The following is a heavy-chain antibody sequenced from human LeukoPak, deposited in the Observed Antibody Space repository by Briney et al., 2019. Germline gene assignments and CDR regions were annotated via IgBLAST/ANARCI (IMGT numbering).Heavy chain of an antibody. D-gene: IGHD1-14*01. CDR2: IRYDGTNI. V-gene: IGHV3-30*02. J-gene: IGHJ4*02. CDR3: ASQKEPATSFDY. Sequence: GGSLRLSCAASGFTFSSYGMHWVRQAPGKGLEWVAFIRYDGTNIHYADSVKGRFTISRDNSKNTLYLQMNSLRAEDTAVYYCASQKEPATSFDYWGQGTLVTVSS. CDR1: GFTFSSYG.